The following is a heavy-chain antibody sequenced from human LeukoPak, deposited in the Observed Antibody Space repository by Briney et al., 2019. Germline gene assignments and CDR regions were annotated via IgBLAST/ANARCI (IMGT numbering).Heavy chain of an antibody. Sequence: GGALRLSCAASVLTFSSHGFHWVRQAPGKGLEWVAVIWYDGIRKYYADFLNGRLTISRHNAKRTVHLHMNSLRAHDTALYYCTRDASTARFANWGEGALVAVSS. CDR1: VLTFSSHG. D-gene: IGHD2-21*02. J-gene: IGHJ4*02. CDR2: IWYDGIRK. CDR3: TRDASTARFAN. V-gene: IGHV3-33*01.